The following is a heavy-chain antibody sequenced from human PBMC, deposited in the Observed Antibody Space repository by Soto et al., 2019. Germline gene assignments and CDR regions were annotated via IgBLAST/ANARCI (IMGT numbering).Heavy chain of an antibody. CDR1: GGSISNYY. D-gene: IGHD3-10*01. Sequence: SETLSLTCTVSGGSISNYYWSWIRQPPGKGLEWIGFIYYSGSTNYNPSLKSRVTISVDTSKNQFSLKLSPVTAADTAVYYCARYGYYHLDVWGKGTTVTVSS. V-gene: IGHV4-59*01. CDR2: IYYSGST. CDR3: ARYGYYHLDV. J-gene: IGHJ6*03.